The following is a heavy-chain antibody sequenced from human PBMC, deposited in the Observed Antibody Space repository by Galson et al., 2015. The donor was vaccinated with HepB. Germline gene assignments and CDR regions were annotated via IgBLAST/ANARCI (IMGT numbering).Heavy chain of an antibody. CDR2: IHYSGNT. D-gene: IGHD1-7*01. V-gene: IGHV4-30-4*01. Sequence: TLSLTCTVSGGSVSSGDYYWSWIRQPPGKGLEWIGYIHYSGNTYYSPSLKSRVAISVDKSKNQFSLKLRSVTAADTAVYYCARKIVNWNYEDYFDYWGQGTLVTVSS. CDR1: GGSVSSGDYY. CDR3: ARKIVNWNYEDYFDY. J-gene: IGHJ4*02.